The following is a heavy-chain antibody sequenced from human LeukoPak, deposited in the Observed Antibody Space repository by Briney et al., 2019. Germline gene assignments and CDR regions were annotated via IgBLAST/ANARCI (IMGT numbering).Heavy chain of an antibody. CDR1: GFTFSTYG. J-gene: IGHJ4*02. CDR2: IWHDGSNK. V-gene: IGHV3-33*01. CDR3: ARDPGLAFDY. Sequence: PGRSLRLSCAASGFTFSTYGMHWVRQAPGKGLEWVAVIWHDGSNKYYADSVKGRFTISRANSKNTLYLQMNSLRAEDTAVYYCARDPGLAFDYWGQGTLVTVSS. D-gene: IGHD6-19*01.